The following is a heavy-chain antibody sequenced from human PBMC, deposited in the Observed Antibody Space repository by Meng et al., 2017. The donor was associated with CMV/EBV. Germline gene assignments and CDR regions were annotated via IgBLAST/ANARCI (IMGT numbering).Heavy chain of an antibody. J-gene: IGHJ4*02. V-gene: IGHV3-7*01. CDR2: IKQDGSEK. D-gene: IGHD1-26*01. Sequence: ETLSLTCAASGFTFSSYWMSWVRQAPGKGLEWVANIKQDGSEKYYVDSVKGRFTISRDNAKNSLYLQMNSLRAEDTAVYYCARGAHSGSYYFLDFSLPDYWGQGTLVTVSS. CDR1: GFTFSSYW. CDR3: ARGAHSGSYYFLDFSLPDY.